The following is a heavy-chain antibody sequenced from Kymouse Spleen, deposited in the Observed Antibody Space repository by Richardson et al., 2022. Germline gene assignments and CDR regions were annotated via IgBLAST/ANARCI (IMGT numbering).Heavy chain of an antibody. CDR1: GGSFSGYY. D-gene: IGHD2-2*02. V-gene: IGHV4-34*01. J-gene: IGHJ3*02. CDR2: INHSGST. Sequence: QVQLQQWGAGLLKPSETLSLTCAVYGGSFSGYYWSWIRQPPGKGLEWIGEINHSGSTNYNPSLKSRVTISVDTSKNQFSLKLSSVTAADTAVYYCARLGYCSSTSCYAGGAFDIWGQGTMVTVSS. CDR3: ARLGYCSSTSCYAGGAFDI.